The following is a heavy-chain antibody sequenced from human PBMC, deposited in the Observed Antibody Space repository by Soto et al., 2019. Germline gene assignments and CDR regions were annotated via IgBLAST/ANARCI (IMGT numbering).Heavy chain of an antibody. J-gene: IGHJ6*02. CDR1: GYTFTSYA. V-gene: IGHV1-3*01. Sequence: ASVKVSCQASGYTFTSYAMHWVRQAPGQRIEWMGWINAGNGNTKYSQKLQGRVTITRDTSASTAYMELSSLRSEDTAVYYCARDPSYYGMDVWGQGTTVTVSS. CDR2: INAGNGNT. CDR3: ARDPSYYGMDV.